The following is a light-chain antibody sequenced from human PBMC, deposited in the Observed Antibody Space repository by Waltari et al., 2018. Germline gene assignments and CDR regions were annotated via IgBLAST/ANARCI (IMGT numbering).Light chain of an antibody. CDR2: KVS. V-gene: IGKV2-30*02. CDR1: QSLLHSNGNTY. Sequence: DVVMTQSPLSLPITPGQPASMTCRSSQSLLHSNGNTYLSWFLQKPGKPPRRLIYKVSHRDSGVPDSFSGSWAGTDFTLKISRVEAEDVWVYYCMQGTHFPFTFGPWTKLDIK. J-gene: IGKJ3*01. CDR3: MQGTHFPFT.